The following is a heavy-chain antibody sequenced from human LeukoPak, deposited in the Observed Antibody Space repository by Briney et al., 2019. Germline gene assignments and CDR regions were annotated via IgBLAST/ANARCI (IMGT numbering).Heavy chain of an antibody. D-gene: IGHD2-8*01. CDR1: GGSISSSSYY. V-gene: IGHV4-39*07. Sequence: ETSETLSLTCTVSGGSISSSSYYWGWIRQPPGKGLEWIGSIYYSGSTNYNPSLKSRVTISVDTSKNQFSLKVSSVTAADTAVYYCARLNLLEYCTNDKCPQGGLPFDYWGRGTLVTVSS. CDR2: IYYSGST. J-gene: IGHJ4*02. CDR3: ARLNLLEYCTNDKCPQGGLPFDY.